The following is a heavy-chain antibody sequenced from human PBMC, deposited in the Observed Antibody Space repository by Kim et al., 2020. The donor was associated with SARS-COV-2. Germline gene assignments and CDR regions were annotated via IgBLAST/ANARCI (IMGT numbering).Heavy chain of an antibody. D-gene: IGHD3-10*01. J-gene: IGHJ3*01. CDR3: ARGHYTSGSYYPEV. V-gene: IGHV3-53*04. CDR2: VYSSGVT. CDR1: GFTVSDDF. Sequence: GGSLRLSCAASGFTVSDDFMSWVRQAPGKRLQWVSLVYSSGVTYYEDSVRGRFTLSRHASTNTLFLQMDSLRPEDTAIYFCARGHYTSGSYYPEVWG.